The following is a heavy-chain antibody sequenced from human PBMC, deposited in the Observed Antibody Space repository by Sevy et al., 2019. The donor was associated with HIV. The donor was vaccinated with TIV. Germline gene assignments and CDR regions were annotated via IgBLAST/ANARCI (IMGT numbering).Heavy chain of an antibody. D-gene: IGHD2-8*01. Sequence: GGSLRLSCAASGFTFSKYSMSWVRQPPGKGLEWVSTLSFGCGEINYADSVKGRFTMYRDNSKSSVYLQMNSLRPEDTAVYYCAREGCTKPHDYWGQGTLVTVSS. CDR1: GFTFSKYS. V-gene: IGHV3-23*01. J-gene: IGHJ4*02. CDR2: LSFGCGEI. CDR3: AREGCTKPHDY.